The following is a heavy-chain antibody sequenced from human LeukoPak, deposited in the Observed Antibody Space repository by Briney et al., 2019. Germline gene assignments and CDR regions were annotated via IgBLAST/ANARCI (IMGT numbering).Heavy chain of an antibody. D-gene: IGHD1-1*01. J-gene: IGHJ1*01. CDR2: IGRSSRHV. Sequence: GGSLRLSCAASGFTFSDYSMNWVRQASGKGLEWVSSIGRSSRHVYYAGSVKGRFTISRDNAKNSLYLQMNSLRAEDMAVYFCVRDLMGSGSTTAYLHHWGQGTLVTVSS. CDR1: GFTFSDYS. V-gene: IGHV3-21*01. CDR3: VRDLMGSGSTTAYLHH.